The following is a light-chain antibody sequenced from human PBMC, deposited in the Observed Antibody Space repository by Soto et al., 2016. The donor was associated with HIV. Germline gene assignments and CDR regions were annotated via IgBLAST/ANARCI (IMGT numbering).Light chain of an antibody. Sequence: SYELTQPPSVSVSSGQTASITCSGDKLGDKYACWYQQKPGLSPVLVIYQDNKRPSGIPERFSGSNSGNTATLTISGTQAMDEADYYCQAWDNSIVVFGGGTRLTVL. CDR2: QDN. J-gene: IGLJ3*02. V-gene: IGLV3-1*01. CDR1: KLGDKY. CDR3: QAWDNSIVV.